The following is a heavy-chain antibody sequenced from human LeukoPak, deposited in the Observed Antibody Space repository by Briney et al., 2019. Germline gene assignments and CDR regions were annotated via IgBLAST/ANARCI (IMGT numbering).Heavy chain of an antibody. CDR3: AKDRVARGEYFDY. Sequence: PGGSLRLSCAASGFTFSDHAMSWVRQAPGKGLEWVSGISGSGDYTYHADSVKGRFTISRDNSKNTLYLQMNSLGAEDTAKYYCAKDRVARGEYFDYWGQGTLVTVSS. J-gene: IGHJ4*02. V-gene: IGHV3-23*01. CDR2: ISGSGDYT. D-gene: IGHD5-12*01. CDR1: GFTFSDHA.